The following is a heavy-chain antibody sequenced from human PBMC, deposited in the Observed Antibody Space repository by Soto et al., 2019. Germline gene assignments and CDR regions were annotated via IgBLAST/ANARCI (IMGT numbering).Heavy chain of an antibody. D-gene: IGHD5-18*01. Sequence: PSETLSLTCAVYGGSFSGYYWSWIRQPPGKGLEWIGEINHSGSTNYNPSLKSRVNISVDTSKNQFSLKLSSVTAADTAVYYCARASARSYGYTSTYYYYYMDVWGKGTTVTVSS. V-gene: IGHV4-34*01. CDR1: GGSFSGYY. J-gene: IGHJ6*03. CDR3: ARASARSYGYTSTYYYYYMDV. CDR2: INHSGST.